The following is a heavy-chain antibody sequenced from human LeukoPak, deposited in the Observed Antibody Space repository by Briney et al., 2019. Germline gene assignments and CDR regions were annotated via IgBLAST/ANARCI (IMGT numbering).Heavy chain of an antibody. J-gene: IGHJ4*02. CDR1: GFTSGDYA. D-gene: IGHD3-16*02. V-gene: IGHV3-49*03. CDR3: TRDGLLDYDYVWGSYRPEFDY. Sequence: GGSLRLSCTASGFTSGDYAMSWFRQAPGKGLEWVGFIRSKAYGGTTEYAASVKGRFTISRDDSKSIAYLQMNSLKTEDTAVYYCTRDGLLDYDYVWGSYRPEFDYWGQGTLVTVSS. CDR2: IRSKAYGGTT.